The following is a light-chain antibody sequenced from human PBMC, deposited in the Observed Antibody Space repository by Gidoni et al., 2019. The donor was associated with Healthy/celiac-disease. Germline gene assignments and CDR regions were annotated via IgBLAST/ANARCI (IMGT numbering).Light chain of an antibody. CDR3: SSYAGSNNFQVV. CDR2: EVS. V-gene: IGLV2-8*01. CDR1: SSDVGGYNY. J-gene: IGLJ2*01. Sequence: QSALTQPPSASGSPGQSVTISCTGTSSDVGGYNYVSWYQQHPGKAPKLMIYEVSKRPSGVPDRFSGSKSGNTASLTVSGLQAEDEADYYCSSYAGSNNFQVVFGGGTKLTGL.